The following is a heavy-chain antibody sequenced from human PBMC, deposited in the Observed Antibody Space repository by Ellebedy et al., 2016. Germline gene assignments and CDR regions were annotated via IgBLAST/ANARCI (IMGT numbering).Heavy chain of an antibody. CDR2: IYPGDSDT. CDR3: ARLAGPSNPYSWFDP. CDR1: GYSFTSYW. V-gene: IGHV5-51*01. J-gene: IGHJ5*02. Sequence: GESLKISXKGSGYSFTSYWIGWVRQMPGKGLEWMGIIYPGDSDTRYSPSFQGQVTISADKSISTAYLQWSSLKASDTAMYFCARLAGPSNPYSWFDPWGQGTLVTVPS.